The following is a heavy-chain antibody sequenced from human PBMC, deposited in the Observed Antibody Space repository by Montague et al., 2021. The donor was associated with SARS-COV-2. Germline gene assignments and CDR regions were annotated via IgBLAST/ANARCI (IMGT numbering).Heavy chain of an antibody. CDR1: GGSIRSSSYY. V-gene: IGHV4-39*01. CDR3: ARHRITIFLGRMFDY. CDR2: NNYSGST. Sequence: SETLSLTCTVSGGSIRSSSYYWGWIRQPQGKGLVWIGCNNYSGSTYYNPSLKSRVTISVYTTKNQFSLKLSSVTAAATGVYYCARHRITIFLGRMFDYWGQGTLVTVSS. D-gene: IGHD3-9*01. J-gene: IGHJ4*01.